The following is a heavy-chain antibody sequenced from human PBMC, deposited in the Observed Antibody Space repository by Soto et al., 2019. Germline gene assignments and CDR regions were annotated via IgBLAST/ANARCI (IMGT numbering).Heavy chain of an antibody. CDR1: GGSFSGYY. Sequence: QVQLQQWGAGLLKPSETLSLTCAVYGGSFSGYYWSWIRQTPGTGLEWIGEINDSGSTKHNPSLKSRVTILVDTPKNQFSLKLSSVTAEDTAVYYCARGLLVWLGEFARRGGYYYYMDVWGKGTTVTVSS. CDR3: ARGLLVWLGEFARRGGYYYYMDV. J-gene: IGHJ6*03. V-gene: IGHV4-34*01. CDR2: INDSGST. D-gene: IGHD3-10*01.